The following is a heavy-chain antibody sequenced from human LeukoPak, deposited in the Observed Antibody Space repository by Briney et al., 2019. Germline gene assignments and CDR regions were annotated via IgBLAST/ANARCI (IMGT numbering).Heavy chain of an antibody. V-gene: IGHV4-61*01. D-gene: IGHD3-22*01. Sequence: SETLSLTCTVSGGSVSSGSYYWSWIRQPPGNRLEWIGYIYYSGSTNYNPSLKSRVTISVDTSKNQFSLKLSSVTAADTAVYYCARLTPTDMIVVVNDYWGQGTLVTVSS. CDR3: ARLTPTDMIVVVNDY. J-gene: IGHJ4*02. CDR1: GGSVSSGSYY. CDR2: IYYSGST.